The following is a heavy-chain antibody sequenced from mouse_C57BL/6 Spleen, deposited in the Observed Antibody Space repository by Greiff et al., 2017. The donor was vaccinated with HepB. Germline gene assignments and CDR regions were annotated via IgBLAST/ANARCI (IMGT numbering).Heavy chain of an antibody. Sequence: EVQGVESGGGLVKPGGSLKLSCAASGFTFSSYAMSWVRQTPEKRLEWVATISDGGSYTYYPDNVKGRFTISRDNAKNNLYLQMSHLKSEDTAMYYCARVYGNLFDYWGQGTTLTVSS. CDR3: ARVYGNLFDY. V-gene: IGHV5-4*01. J-gene: IGHJ2*01. D-gene: IGHD2-1*01. CDR2: ISDGGSYT. CDR1: GFTFSSYA.